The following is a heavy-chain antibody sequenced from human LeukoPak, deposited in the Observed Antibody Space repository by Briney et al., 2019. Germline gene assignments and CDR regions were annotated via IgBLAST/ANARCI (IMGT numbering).Heavy chain of an antibody. V-gene: IGHV3-48*01. CDR3: AKDGMYSSSSSYYFDY. J-gene: IGHJ4*02. CDR1: GFTFGSYS. CDR2: ISSSSSTI. Sequence: PGGSLRLSCAASGFTFGSYSMNWVRQAPGKGLEWVSYISSSSSTIYYADSVKGRFTISRDNAKNSLYLQMNSLRAEDTAVYYCAKDGMYSSSSSYYFDYWGQGTLVTVSS. D-gene: IGHD6-6*01.